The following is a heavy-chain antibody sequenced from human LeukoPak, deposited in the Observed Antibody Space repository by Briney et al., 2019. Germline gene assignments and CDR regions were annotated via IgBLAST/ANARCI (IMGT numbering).Heavy chain of an antibody. CDR1: GFTFSSYA. Sequence: GGSLRLSCAASGFTFSSYAMYWVRQAPGKGLEWVSSISSSSSYIYYADSVKGRFTISRDNAKNSLYLQMNSLRAEDTAVYYCARAQKSSGSIDYWGQGTLVTVSS. J-gene: IGHJ4*02. V-gene: IGHV3-21*01. CDR3: ARAQKSSGSIDY. D-gene: IGHD3-3*01. CDR2: ISSSSSYI.